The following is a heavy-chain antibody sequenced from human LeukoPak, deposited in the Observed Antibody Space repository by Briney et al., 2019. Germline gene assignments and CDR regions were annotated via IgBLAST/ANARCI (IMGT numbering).Heavy chain of an antibody. CDR2: ISSSSSTI. Sequence: GGSLRLSCAASGFTFSSYSMNWVRQAPGKGLEWVSYISSSSSTIYYADSVKGRFTISRDNAKNSLYLQMNSLRAEDTAVYYCARSGPRIQQQPLQIFDYWGQGTLVTVSS. CDR1: GFTFSSYS. J-gene: IGHJ4*02. D-gene: IGHD6-25*01. V-gene: IGHV3-48*04. CDR3: ARSGPRIQQQPLQIFDY.